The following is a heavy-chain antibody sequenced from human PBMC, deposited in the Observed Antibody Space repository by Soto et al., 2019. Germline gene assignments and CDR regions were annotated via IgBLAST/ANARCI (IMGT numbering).Heavy chain of an antibody. Sequence: GGSLRLSCAASGFTFSSYGMHWVRQAPGKGLEWVAVISYDGSNKYYADSVKGRFTISRDNSKNTLYLQMNSLRAEDTAVYYCAKGDSDIVVVVAATAYYFDYWGQGPLVTVSS. CDR1: GFTFSSYG. V-gene: IGHV3-30*18. D-gene: IGHD2-15*01. CDR2: ISYDGSNK. J-gene: IGHJ4*02. CDR3: AKGDSDIVVVVAATAYYFDY.